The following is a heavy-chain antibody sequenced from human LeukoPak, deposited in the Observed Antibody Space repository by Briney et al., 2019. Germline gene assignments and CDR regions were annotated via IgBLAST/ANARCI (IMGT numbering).Heavy chain of an antibody. CDR1: GFTFSSYT. Sequence: PGGSLRLSCAASGFTFSSYTMHWVRQAPGKGLEWVAVISYDGSNRYFADSVKGRFTISRDNSRNTLYLQMNSLRAEDTAVYYCAKDQSSSWQSNYNFDSWGQGTLVTVSS. CDR2: ISYDGSNR. D-gene: IGHD6-13*01. CDR3: AKDQSSSWQSNYNFDS. V-gene: IGHV3-30*04. J-gene: IGHJ4*02.